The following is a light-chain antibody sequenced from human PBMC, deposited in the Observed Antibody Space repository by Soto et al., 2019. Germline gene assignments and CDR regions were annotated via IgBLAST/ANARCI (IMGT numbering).Light chain of an antibody. CDR2: DAY. CDR1: QSFRGL. CDR3: QQRSNWPPIT. J-gene: IGKJ5*01. V-gene: IGKV3-11*01. Sequence: EVVLTQSPLTLSLSPGERSTLSCTASQSFRGLLAWYQQKPGQAPRLLIYDAYNRATGIPPRFSGSGSGTDFTLTISSLEPEDFAVYYCQQRSNWPPITFGQGTRLEIK.